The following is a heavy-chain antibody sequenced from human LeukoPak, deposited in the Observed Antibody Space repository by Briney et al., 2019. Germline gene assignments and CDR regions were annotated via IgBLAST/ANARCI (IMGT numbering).Heavy chain of an antibody. J-gene: IGHJ4*02. Sequence: GGSLRLSCAVSGFSFSSGAMRWGRRPPRGGRVEWFAISGSGGSTYYADSVKGRFTISRDNSKNTLYLQMNSLRAEDTAVYYCARNLRYFDWLLDYWGQGTLVTVSS. CDR1: GFSFSSGA. D-gene: IGHD3-9*01. V-gene: IGHV3-23*01. CDR3: ARNLRYFDWLLDY. CDR2: ISGSGGST.